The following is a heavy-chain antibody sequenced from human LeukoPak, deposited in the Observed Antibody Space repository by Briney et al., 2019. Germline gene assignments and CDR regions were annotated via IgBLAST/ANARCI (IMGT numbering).Heavy chain of an antibody. CDR3: ARAPGEWELPPTQPFEC. CDR2: IYYSGST. CDR1: GGSISSSSYY. J-gene: IGHJ4*02. V-gene: IGHV4-39*07. Sequence: SETLSLTCTVSGGSISSSSYYWGWLRQPPGKGLEWIGSIYYSGSTYYNPSLKSRVTISVDTSKNQFSLKLSSVTAADTAVYYCARAPGEWELPPTQPFECWGQGTLVTVSS. D-gene: IGHD1-26*01.